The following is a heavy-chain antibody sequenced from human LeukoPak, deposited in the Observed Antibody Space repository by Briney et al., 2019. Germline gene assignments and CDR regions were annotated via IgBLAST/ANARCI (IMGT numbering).Heavy chain of an antibody. Sequence: GESLKISCKGSGYSFTSYWIGWVRQMPGKGLEWMGIIYPGDSDTRYGPPFQGQVTISADKSISTAYLQWSSLKASDTAMYYCVRQVATETHGMDVWGQGTTVTVSS. V-gene: IGHV5-51*01. CDR3: VRQVATETHGMDV. D-gene: IGHD5-12*01. J-gene: IGHJ6*02. CDR2: IYPGDSDT. CDR1: GYSFTSYW.